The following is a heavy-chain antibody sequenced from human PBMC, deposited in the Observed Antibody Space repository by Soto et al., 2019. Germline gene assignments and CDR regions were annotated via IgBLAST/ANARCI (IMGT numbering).Heavy chain of an antibody. CDR3: ARLSYVTIFGVVTRLRSWFDP. Sequence: SETLSLTCTVSGGSISSYYWSWIRQPPGKGLEWIGYIYYSGSTNYNPSLKSRVTISVDTSKNQFSLKLSSVTAADTAVYYCARLSYVTIFGVVTRLRSWFDPWGQGTLVTVSS. CDR1: GGSISSYY. V-gene: IGHV4-59*08. D-gene: IGHD3-3*01. CDR2: IYYSGST. J-gene: IGHJ5*02.